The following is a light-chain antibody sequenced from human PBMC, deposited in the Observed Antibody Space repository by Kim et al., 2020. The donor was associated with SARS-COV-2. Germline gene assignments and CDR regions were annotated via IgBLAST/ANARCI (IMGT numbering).Light chain of an antibody. V-gene: IGKV1-27*01. CDR1: QISSTY. CDR3: QQYGSAPYT. J-gene: IGKJ2*01. Sequence: ETVTTTGGRRQISSTYLTWYQQKPGQVPKLLIYAASTRASGIPSRFSGSGSGTDFTLTISRLEPEDFAMYYCQQYGSAPYTFGQGTKLEI. CDR2: AAS.